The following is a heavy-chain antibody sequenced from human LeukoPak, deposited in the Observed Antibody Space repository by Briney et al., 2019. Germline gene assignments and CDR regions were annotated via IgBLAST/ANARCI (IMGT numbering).Heavy chain of an antibody. D-gene: IGHD3-16*01. CDR2: MSHSGRS. Sequence: PSETLSLNGSGSGGSISGMTYEWRGIRQPPGKVLEWIASMSHSGRSYYNPPLRSRVTMSVDMSKPHLSLMLSSAGGADTAVYHCARHVRLDSGDKRGFESWGPGSLVTVSS. CDR3: ARHVRLDSGDKRGFES. V-gene: IGHV4-39*01. J-gene: IGHJ4*02. CDR1: GGSISGMTYE.